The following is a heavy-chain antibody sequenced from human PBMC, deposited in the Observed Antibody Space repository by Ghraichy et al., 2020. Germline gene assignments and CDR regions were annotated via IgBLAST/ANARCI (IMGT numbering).Heavy chain of an antibody. Sequence: GGFLRLSCAASGFTFDDYAMHWVRQAPGKGLEWVSGISWNSGSIGYADSVKGRFTISRDNAKNSLYLQMNSLRAEDTALYYCARQLLEWLSPYYYYGMDVWGQGTTVTVSS. CDR3: ARQLLEWLSPYYYYGMDV. J-gene: IGHJ6*02. CDR2: ISWNSGSI. V-gene: IGHV3-9*01. CDR1: GFTFDDYA. D-gene: IGHD3-3*01.